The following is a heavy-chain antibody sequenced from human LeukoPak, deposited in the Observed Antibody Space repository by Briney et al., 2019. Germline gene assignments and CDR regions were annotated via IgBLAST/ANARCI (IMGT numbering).Heavy chain of an antibody. CDR3: ASRERGDYYDSSGYYRVLLY. J-gene: IGHJ4*02. CDR1: GGTFSSYA. Sequence: ASVKVSCKASGGTFSSYAISWVRQAPGQGLEWMGGIIPIFGTANYAQKFQGRVTITADESTSTAYMELSSLRSDDTAVYYCASRERGDYYDSSGYYRVLLYWGQGTLVTVSS. V-gene: IGHV1-69*01. CDR2: IIPIFGTA. D-gene: IGHD3-22*01.